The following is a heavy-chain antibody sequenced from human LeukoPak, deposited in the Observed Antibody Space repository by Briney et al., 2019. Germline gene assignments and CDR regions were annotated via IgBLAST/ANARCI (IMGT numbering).Heavy chain of an antibody. Sequence: SSETLSLTCTVSGGSISSYYWSWIRQPPGKGLEWTGHIYYSGSTNYNPSLKSRVTISVDTSKNQFSLKLSSVTAADTAVYYCARQTAGGYSSGWYEVGIDYWGQGTLVTVSS. J-gene: IGHJ4*02. CDR1: GGSISSYY. D-gene: IGHD6-19*01. CDR2: IYYSGST. V-gene: IGHV4-59*01. CDR3: ARQTAGGYSSGWYEVGIDY.